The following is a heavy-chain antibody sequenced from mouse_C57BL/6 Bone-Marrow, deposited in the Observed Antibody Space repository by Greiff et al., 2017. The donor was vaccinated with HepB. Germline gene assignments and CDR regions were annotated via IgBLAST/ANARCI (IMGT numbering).Heavy chain of an antibody. V-gene: IGHV1-15*01. CDR2: IDPETGGT. D-gene: IGHD2-5*01. J-gene: IGHJ3*01. Sequence: VQLQQSGAELVRPGASVTLSCKASGYTFTDYEMHWVKQTPVHGLEWIGAIDPETGGTAYNQKFKGKAILTADKSSSTAYMKLRSLTSEDSAVYYCTRGGYSNYFAWFAYWGQGTLVTVSA. CDR1: GYTFTDYE. CDR3: TRGGYSNYFAWFAY.